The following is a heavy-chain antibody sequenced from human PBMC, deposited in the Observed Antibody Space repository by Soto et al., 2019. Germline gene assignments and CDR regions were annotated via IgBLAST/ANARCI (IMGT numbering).Heavy chain of an antibody. J-gene: IGHJ4*02. CDR2: IYHSGST. Sequence: SETLSLTCAVSGGSISSGGYSWSWIRQPPGKGLEWIGYIYHSGSTHYNPSLKSRLIISVNTSKNQFSLKLTSATAADTAVYYCARDFKRYSSSPAPLEYWGQGTLVTVSS. D-gene: IGHD6-6*01. CDR1: GGSISSGGYS. V-gene: IGHV4-30-2*05. CDR3: ARDFKRYSSSPAPLEY.